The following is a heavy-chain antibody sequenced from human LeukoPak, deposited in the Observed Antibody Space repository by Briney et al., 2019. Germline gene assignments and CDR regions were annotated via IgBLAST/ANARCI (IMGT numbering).Heavy chain of an antibody. D-gene: IGHD1-1*01. CDR2: ISYDGSNK. J-gene: IGHJ4*02. CDR1: KFPFGSYD. V-gene: IGHV3-30*18. Sequence: GGSLRLSCAASKFPFGSYDMHWVRQAPGKGLEWVTLISYDGSNKYYADSVKGRFTISRDNSKNTLYLEMNSRRAEDTAVYFCAKENRDTGTTTFDYWGQGTLVTVSS. CDR3: AKENRDTGTTTFDY.